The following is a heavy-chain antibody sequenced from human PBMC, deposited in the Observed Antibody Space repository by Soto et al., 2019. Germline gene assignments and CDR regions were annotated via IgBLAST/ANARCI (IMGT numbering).Heavy chain of an antibody. CDR3: ARGGHVVVVTAAFDY. D-gene: IGHD2-21*02. Sequence: VQLMQSGAEVKKPGASVKVSCKASGNTFTNYYIHWVRQAPGQGLEWMGTINPSGGHTIYAQKFLGRVTMTRDTSTSTLYMELTSLGSEDTAVYYCARGGHVVVVTAAFDYWGQGTLVTASS. CDR1: GNTFTNYY. V-gene: IGHV1-46*01. CDR2: INPSGGHT. J-gene: IGHJ4*02.